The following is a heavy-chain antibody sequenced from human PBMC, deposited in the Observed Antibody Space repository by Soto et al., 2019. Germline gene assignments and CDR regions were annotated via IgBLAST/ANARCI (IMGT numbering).Heavy chain of an antibody. D-gene: IGHD2-8*01. Sequence: ASVKVSCKASGYTFTDYYVHWVRQAPGQGLEWMGWINPNSGGTKTAQKFQGRVTVTRDTSISTAYMDLSRLRSDDTAVYYCARDVTRPQFCTNGVCYYNYSDMAVWAKGPWSPSP. CDR2: INPNSGGT. CDR1: GYTFTDYY. CDR3: ARDVTRPQFCTNGVCYYNYSDMAV. V-gene: IGHV1-2*02. J-gene: IGHJ6*02.